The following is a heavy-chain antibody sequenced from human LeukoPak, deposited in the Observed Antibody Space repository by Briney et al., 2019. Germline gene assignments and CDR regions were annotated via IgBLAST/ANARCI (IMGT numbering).Heavy chain of an antibody. CDR1: GYTFTGYH. CDR2: IYPNSGGR. J-gene: IGHJ5*02. D-gene: IGHD3-22*01. V-gene: IGHV1-2*02. CDR3: ARDGGYESSCYYFWLDP. Sequence: ASVKDSCKASGYTFTGYHMHSVRQAPGQRVEWMGWIYPNSGGRNYAQKFQGRVTMTRHTSISTAYIELSRLRSDDTAVYYCARDGGYESSCYYFWLDPWLEGTMASVSS.